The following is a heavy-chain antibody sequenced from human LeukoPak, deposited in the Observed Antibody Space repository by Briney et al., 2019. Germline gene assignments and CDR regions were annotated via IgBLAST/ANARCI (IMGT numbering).Heavy chain of an antibody. J-gene: IGHJ4*02. Sequence: GASVKVSCKASGFTFNAYYIHWVRQAPGQGLEWMGWINPNTGDTNFAQNLQGRVTMTTDTSTTTAHMELRSLRSDDTAVYYCARHGGVGPKRDYFDYWGPGTLVTVSS. CDR1: GFTFNAYY. CDR3: ARHGGVGPKRDYFDY. CDR2: INPNTGDT. V-gene: IGHV1-18*04. D-gene: IGHD3-16*01.